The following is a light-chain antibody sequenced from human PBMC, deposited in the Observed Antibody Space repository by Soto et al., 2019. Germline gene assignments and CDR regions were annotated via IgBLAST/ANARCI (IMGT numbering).Light chain of an antibody. J-gene: IGKJ4*02. CDR1: QVIGNF. CDR2: TAS. V-gene: IGKV1-16*01. Sequence: DIPMTQSPSSLSASVGDRVTITCRASQVIGNFLAWFQQKPGKAPKPLIYTASNLQSGVPSRFSGSGSGTDFTLTISTLQTEDSATYYCQQYNSYPLTFGGGTKVDIK. CDR3: QQYNSYPLT.